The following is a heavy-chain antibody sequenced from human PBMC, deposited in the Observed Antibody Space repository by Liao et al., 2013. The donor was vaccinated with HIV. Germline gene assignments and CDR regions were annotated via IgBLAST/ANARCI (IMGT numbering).Heavy chain of an antibody. Sequence: QVRLQESGPGLVKPSQTLSLTCTVSGGSLKSGSYFWSWIRQPAGKGPEWIGRVFTTGSTDYNPSLMSRVTISTDTSKNQFSLRLTSVTAADTAVYYCAREDIVEMGNYYYYYIDVWGKGTTVTVSS. CDR1: GGSLKSGSYF. J-gene: IGHJ6*03. CDR2: VFTTGST. V-gene: IGHV4-61*02. CDR3: AREDIVEMGNYYYYYIDV. D-gene: IGHD2-15*01.